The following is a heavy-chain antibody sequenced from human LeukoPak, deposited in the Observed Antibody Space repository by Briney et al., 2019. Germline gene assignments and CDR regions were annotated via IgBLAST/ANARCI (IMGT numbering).Heavy chain of an antibody. CDR3: ARDPYCSGGSCYHRFDY. Sequence: SGTLSLTCTVSGGSIISSNWWSWVRQPPGKGLEWIGEIYHSGSINYNPSLKSRVTISVDKPKNQFSLKLSSVTAADTAVYFCARDPYCSGGSCYHRFDYWGQGTLVTVSS. CDR2: IYHSGSI. CDR1: GGSIISSNW. D-gene: IGHD2-15*01. V-gene: IGHV4-4*02. J-gene: IGHJ4*02.